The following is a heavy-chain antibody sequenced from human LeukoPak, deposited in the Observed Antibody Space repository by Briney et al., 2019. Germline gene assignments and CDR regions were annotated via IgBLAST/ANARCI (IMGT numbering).Heavy chain of an antibody. CDR1: GGSFSGYY. V-gene: IGHV4-34*01. Sequence: PSETLSLTCAVYGGSFSGYYWSWIRQPPGKGLEWIGEINHSGSTNYKPSLGSRVTISVDRPKKQFSLKLSSVNVADTAVYYCARGLPRNDFWSGFATYWFDPWGRGTLVTVSS. J-gene: IGHJ5*02. CDR2: INHSGST. D-gene: IGHD3-3*01. CDR3: ARGLPRNDFWSGFATYWFDP.